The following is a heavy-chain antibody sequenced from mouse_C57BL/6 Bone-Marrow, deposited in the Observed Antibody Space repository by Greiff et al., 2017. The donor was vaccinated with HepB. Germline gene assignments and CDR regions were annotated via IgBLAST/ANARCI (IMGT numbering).Heavy chain of an antibody. Sequence: EVKLVESGGDLVKPGGSLKLSCAASGFTFSSYGMSWVRQTPDKRLEWVATISSGGSYTYYPDSVKGRFTISRDNAKNTLYLQMSSLKSEDTAMYYCARHSIYYGNYRYAMDYWGQGTSVTVSS. V-gene: IGHV5-6*01. J-gene: IGHJ4*01. D-gene: IGHD2-1*01. CDR1: GFTFSSYG. CDR2: ISSGGSYT. CDR3: ARHSIYYGNYRYAMDY.